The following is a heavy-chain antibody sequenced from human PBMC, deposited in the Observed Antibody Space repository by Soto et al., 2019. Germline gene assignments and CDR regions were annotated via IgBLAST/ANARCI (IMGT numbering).Heavy chain of an antibody. CDR2: ISWNSGSI. V-gene: IGHV3-9*01. Sequence: QPGGSLRLSCAASGFTFDDYAMHWVRQAPGKGLEWVSGISWNSGSIGYADSVKGRFTISRDNAKNSLYLQMNSLRAEDTALYYCAKGRETEHRYYYYYYMDVWGKGTTVTVSS. CDR1: GFTFDDYA. J-gene: IGHJ6*03. CDR3: AKGRETEHRYYYYYYMDV.